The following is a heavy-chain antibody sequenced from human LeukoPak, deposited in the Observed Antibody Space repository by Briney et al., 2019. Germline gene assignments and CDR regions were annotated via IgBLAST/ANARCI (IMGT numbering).Heavy chain of an antibody. Sequence: GGSLILSCAASGLTFSNYGMHWVRQAPGKGLEWVAVVFYDGSTEYYADSVKGRFTISRDNSKNTLYLQMNSLRAEDTALYYCARDQAYYFSFADYWGLGTLVTVSS. J-gene: IGHJ4*02. CDR1: GLTFSNYG. CDR3: ARDQAYYFSFADY. D-gene: IGHD2/OR15-2a*01. V-gene: IGHV3-33*01. CDR2: VFYDGSTE.